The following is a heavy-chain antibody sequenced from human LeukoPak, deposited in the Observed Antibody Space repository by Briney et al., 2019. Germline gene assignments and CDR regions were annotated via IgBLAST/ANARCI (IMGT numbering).Heavy chain of an antibody. D-gene: IGHD3-16*01. CDR2: ISGSGGST. CDR1: GFTFSSYA. Sequence: PGGSLRLSCAASGFTFSSYAMSWVRQAPGKGLEWVSAISGSGGSTYYADSVRGRFTISRDNSKNTLFLQMNSLRAEDTAIYYCAASEAGAYAGFDSWGQGNLVTVSS. V-gene: IGHV3-23*01. J-gene: IGHJ4*02. CDR3: AASEAGAYAGFDS.